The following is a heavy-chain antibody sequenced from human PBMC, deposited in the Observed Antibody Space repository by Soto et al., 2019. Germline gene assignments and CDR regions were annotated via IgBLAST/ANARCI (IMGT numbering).Heavy chain of an antibody. Sequence: GGSLRLSCTASGFTFSSYAMHWVRQAPGKGLEWVAVISYDGSNKYYADSVKGRFTISRDNSKNTLYLQMNSLRAEDTAVYYCARASSIAARALEYWGQGTLVTVSS. CDR1: GFTFSSYA. CDR2: ISYDGSNK. J-gene: IGHJ4*02. V-gene: IGHV3-30-3*01. CDR3: ARASSIAARALEY. D-gene: IGHD6-6*01.